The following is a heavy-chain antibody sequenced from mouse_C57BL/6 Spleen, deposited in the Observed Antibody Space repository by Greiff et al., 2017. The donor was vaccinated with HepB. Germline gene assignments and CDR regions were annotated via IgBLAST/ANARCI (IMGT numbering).Heavy chain of an antibody. Sequence: VQLQQSGAELAKPGASVKLSCKASGYTFTSYWMHWVKQRPGQGLEWIGYINPSSGYTKYNQKFKDKATLTADKSSSTAYMQLSSLTYEDSAVYYCARWDYDKNYAMDYWGQGTSVTVSS. CDR1: GYTFTSYW. D-gene: IGHD2-4*01. CDR2: INPSSGYT. CDR3: ARWDYDKNYAMDY. J-gene: IGHJ4*01. V-gene: IGHV1-7*01.